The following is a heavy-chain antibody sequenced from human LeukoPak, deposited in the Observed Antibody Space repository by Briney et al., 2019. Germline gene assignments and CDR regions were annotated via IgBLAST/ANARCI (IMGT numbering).Heavy chain of an antibody. CDR1: GFTFSNAW. CDR3: TTDPYYYDSSKSWFDP. J-gene: IGHJ5*02. Sequence: GGSLRLSCAASGFTFSNAWMNWVRQAPGKGLEWVGRIIRKTDGGTTDYAAPVKGRFTISRDDSKNTLYLQMNSLKTEDTAVYYCTTDPYYYDSSKSWFDPWGQGALVTVSS. CDR2: IIRKTDGGTT. D-gene: IGHD3-22*01. V-gene: IGHV3-15*01.